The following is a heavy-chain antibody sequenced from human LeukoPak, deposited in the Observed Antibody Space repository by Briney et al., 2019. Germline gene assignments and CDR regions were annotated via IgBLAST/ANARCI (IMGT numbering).Heavy chain of an antibody. V-gene: IGHV4-34*01. Sequence: SESLSLTCDVYGGSFSGYYWSWIRQPPGKGLEWIGEINHSGSTNYNTSLKSRVTISVDTSKNQFSLKLSSVTAADTAVYYCARGGEDIVVVPAVRNFDYWGQGTLVTVSS. CDR3: ARGGEDIVVVPAVRNFDY. J-gene: IGHJ4*02. CDR2: INHSGST. D-gene: IGHD2-2*01. CDR1: GGSFSGYY.